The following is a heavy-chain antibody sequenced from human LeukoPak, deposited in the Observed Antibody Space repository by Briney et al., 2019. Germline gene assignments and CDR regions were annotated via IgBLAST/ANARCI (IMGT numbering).Heavy chain of an antibody. CDR3: ARVRYYYGSGSYLP. V-gene: IGHV1-18*01. Sequence: ASVKVSCKASGYTFTSYGISWVRQAPGQGLEWMGWISAYNGNTNYAQKLQGRVTMTTDTSTSTAYMELRSLRSDDTAVYYCARVRYYYGSGSYLPWGQGTLATVSS. J-gene: IGHJ5*02. CDR2: ISAYNGNT. D-gene: IGHD3-10*01. CDR1: GYTFTSYG.